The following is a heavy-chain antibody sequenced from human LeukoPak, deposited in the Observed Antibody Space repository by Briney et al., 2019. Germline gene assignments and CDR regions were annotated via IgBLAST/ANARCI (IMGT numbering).Heavy chain of an antibody. CDR2: ISSSSSTI. D-gene: IGHD6-19*01. CDR1: GFTFSSYS. Sequence: SGGSLRLSCAASGFTFSSYSMSWVRQTPGKGLEWVSYISSSSSTIYYADSVKGRFTISRDNARNSPYLQMNSLRAEDTALYYCARYNSGWDYWGQGTLVTVSS. J-gene: IGHJ4*02. CDR3: ARYNSGWDY. V-gene: IGHV3-48*01.